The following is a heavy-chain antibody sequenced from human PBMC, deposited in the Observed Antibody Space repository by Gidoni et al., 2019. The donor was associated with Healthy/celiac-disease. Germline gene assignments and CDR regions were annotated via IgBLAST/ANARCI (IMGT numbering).Heavy chain of an antibody. J-gene: IGHJ4*02. CDR3: ARQGQKYYFDY. Sequence: QVQLQESGPGLVQPSETLSLTCTVSGGSISSYYWSWIRQPPGKGLEWIGYIYYSGRTNYNPSLKSRVTISVDTSKNQFSLKLSSVTAAETAVYYCARQGQKYYFDYWGQGTLVTVSS. CDR2: IYYSGRT. CDR1: GGSISSYY. V-gene: IGHV4-59*08.